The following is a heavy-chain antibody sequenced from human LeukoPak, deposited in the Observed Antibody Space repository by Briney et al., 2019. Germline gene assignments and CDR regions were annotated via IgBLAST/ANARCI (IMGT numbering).Heavy chain of an antibody. J-gene: IGHJ4*02. V-gene: IGHV4-59*01. Sequence: SETLSLTCNVSAGSISSYYWTWIRQPPGKGLEWIGYIYYSGSTNYNPSLKSRVAISLDTSKNQFSLKLSSVTAADTAIYYCARGRPDFWTNFYTYFLDSWGQGTLVTVSS. D-gene: IGHD3/OR15-3a*01. CDR2: IYYSGST. CDR3: ARGRPDFWTNFYTYFLDS. CDR1: AGSISSYY.